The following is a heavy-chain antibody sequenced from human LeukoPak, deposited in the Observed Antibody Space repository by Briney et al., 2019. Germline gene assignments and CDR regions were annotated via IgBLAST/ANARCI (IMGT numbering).Heavy chain of an antibody. Sequence: SETLSLTCAVYGGSFSAYYWHWIRQPPGKGLEWIGKINHGGSTTYNPSLKSRVTISVDTSKNQFSLKLNSVTAADTAVYYCAAAVFSSGRDYWGQGTLDTVSS. J-gene: IGHJ4*02. CDR2: INHGGST. V-gene: IGHV4-34*01. CDR3: AAAVFSSGRDY. D-gene: IGHD6-6*01. CDR1: GGSFSAYY.